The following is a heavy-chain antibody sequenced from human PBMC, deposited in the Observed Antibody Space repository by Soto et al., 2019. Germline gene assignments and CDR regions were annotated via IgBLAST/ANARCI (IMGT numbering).Heavy chain of an antibody. D-gene: IGHD3-22*01. J-gene: IGHJ4*02. Sequence: GGSLRLSCAASGFTFSDYYMSWIRQAPGKGLEWVSDITSRSYTNYADSVRGRFTISRDNAKNSLYLQMNSLRVEDTALYYCARVSGGCYDIDYWGQGTLVTVSS. V-gene: IGHV3-11*06. CDR3: ARVSGGCYDIDY. CDR1: GFTFSDYY. CDR2: ITSRSYT.